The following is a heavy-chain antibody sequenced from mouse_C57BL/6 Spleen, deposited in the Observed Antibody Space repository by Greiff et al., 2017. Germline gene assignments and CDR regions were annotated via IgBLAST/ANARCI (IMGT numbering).Heavy chain of an antibody. J-gene: IGHJ4*01. V-gene: IGHV1-9*01. CDR1: GYTITGYW. Sequence: VKLMESGAELMKPGASVKLSCKATGYTITGYWIEWVKQRPGHGLEWIGEILPGSGSTNYNAKFKGKAPFTADTSSNTAYMQLSSLTTEDSAIYYCARSIIYDGYFLLAMDYWGQGTSVTVSS. CDR2: ILPGSGST. D-gene: IGHD2-3*01. CDR3: ARSIIYDGYFLLAMDY.